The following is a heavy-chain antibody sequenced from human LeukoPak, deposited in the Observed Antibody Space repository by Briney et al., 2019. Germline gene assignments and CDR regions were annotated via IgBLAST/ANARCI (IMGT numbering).Heavy chain of an antibody. Sequence: PGRSLRLSCAASGFTFSSYSMNWVRQAPGKGLEWVSSISSSSYRYYADSVKGRFTISRDNAKNSLYLQMNSLRAEDTAVYYCARDLWWFGESDAFDIWGQGTMVTVSS. J-gene: IGHJ3*02. V-gene: IGHV3-21*01. CDR2: ISSSSYR. D-gene: IGHD3-10*01. CDR1: GFTFSSYS. CDR3: ARDLWWFGESDAFDI.